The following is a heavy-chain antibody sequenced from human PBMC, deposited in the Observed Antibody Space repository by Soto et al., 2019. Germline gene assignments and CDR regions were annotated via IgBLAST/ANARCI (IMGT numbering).Heavy chain of an antibody. J-gene: IGHJ4*02. CDR2: ISGSGGST. Sequence: GGSMRLCWAAAGCTFSSYAMSWVRQAQGKGLEWVSAISGSGGSTYYADSVKGRFTISRDNSKNTLYLQMNSLRAEDTAVYYCAKDHFLSRHYYDSSGPFDYWGQGTLVTVSS. CDR3: AKDHFLSRHYYDSSGPFDY. CDR1: GCTFSSYA. V-gene: IGHV3-23*01. D-gene: IGHD3-22*01.